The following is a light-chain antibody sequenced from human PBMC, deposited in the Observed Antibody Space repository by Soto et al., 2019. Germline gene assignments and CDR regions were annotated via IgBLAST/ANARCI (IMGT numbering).Light chain of an antibody. Sequence: QSALTQPPSVSGAPGQGVTISCTGSSSNIGAGYDVHWYQHLPGTAPKLLIYGNTNRPSGVPDRFSGSKSGTSASLAITGLQAEDEADYYCQSYDSSLSGYVFGTGTKVTV. J-gene: IGLJ1*01. CDR3: QSYDSSLSGYV. V-gene: IGLV1-40*01. CDR1: SSNIGAGYD. CDR2: GNT.